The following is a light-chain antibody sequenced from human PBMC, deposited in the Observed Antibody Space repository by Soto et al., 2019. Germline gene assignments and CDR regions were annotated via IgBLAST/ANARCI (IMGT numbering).Light chain of an antibody. CDR1: RSNIGSQN. J-gene: IGLJ1*01. V-gene: IGLV1-44*01. CDR3: PPWDDCFTGYV. Sequence: QSVLTQPPSTSGTPGQRVTISCSGSRSNIGSQNVNWYQQLPGTAPKLLIYNNNQRPSGVPDRFSGSKSGTSASLAISGLHSLDEAAYYCPPWDDCFTGYVSGARTKGTVL. CDR2: NNN.